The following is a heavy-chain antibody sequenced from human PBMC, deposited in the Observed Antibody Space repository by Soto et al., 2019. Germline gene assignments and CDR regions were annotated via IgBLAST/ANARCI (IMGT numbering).Heavy chain of an antibody. CDR2: ISAYNGNT. CDR3: ARFSGSYYSYYYYGMDV. J-gene: IGHJ6*04. D-gene: IGHD1-26*01. Sequence: ASVKVSCKASGYTFTSYGISWVRQAPGQGLEWMGWISAYNGNTNYAQKLQGRVTMTTDTSTSTAYMELRSLRSDDTAVYYCARFSGSYYSYYYYGMDVWGKGPTVTVSS. V-gene: IGHV1-18*01. CDR1: GYTFTSYG.